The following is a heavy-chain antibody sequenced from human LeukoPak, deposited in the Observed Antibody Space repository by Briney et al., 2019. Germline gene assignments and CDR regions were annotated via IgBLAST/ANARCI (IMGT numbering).Heavy chain of an antibody. CDR3: AREKPNYCSSTSCYTPENWLDP. Sequence: SQTLSLTCTVSGGSISSGGYYWSWIRQHPGKGLEWIGYIYYSGSTYYNPSLKSRVTISVDTSKNQFSLKLSSVTAADTAVYYCAREKPNYCSSTSCYTPENWLDPWGQGTLVTVSS. V-gene: IGHV4-31*03. CDR1: GGSISSGGYY. J-gene: IGHJ5*02. CDR2: IYYSGST. D-gene: IGHD2-2*02.